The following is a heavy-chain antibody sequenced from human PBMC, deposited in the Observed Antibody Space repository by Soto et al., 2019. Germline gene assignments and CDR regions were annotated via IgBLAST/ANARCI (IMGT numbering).Heavy chain of an antibody. V-gene: IGHV3-30-3*01. J-gene: IGHJ6*02. Sequence: GGSLRLSCAASGFTFSSYAMHWVRQAPGKGLEWVAVISYDGSNKYYADSVKGRFTISRDNSKNTLCLQMNSLRAEDTAVYYCARFYYDSSGYLPSPYYYYYGMDVCGQGTTVTVSS. D-gene: IGHD3-22*01. CDR3: ARFYYDSSGYLPSPYYYYYGMDV. CDR2: ISYDGSNK. CDR1: GFTFSSYA.